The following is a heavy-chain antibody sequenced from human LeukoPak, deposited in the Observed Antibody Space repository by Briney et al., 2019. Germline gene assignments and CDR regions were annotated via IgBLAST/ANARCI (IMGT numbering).Heavy chain of an antibody. CDR2: FTTSGSSI. Sequence: PGGPLRLSCAASGFTFSYYYMSWLHQARGKGLEWVSYFTTSGSSIFYADSVKGRFTISRDNAKNSLYLQMNSLRAEDTAVYYCARFPIYCSGGSCYFDAFDIWGQGTMVTVSS. CDR1: GFTFSYYY. J-gene: IGHJ3*02. D-gene: IGHD2-15*01. CDR3: ARFPIYCSGGSCYFDAFDI. V-gene: IGHV3-11*01.